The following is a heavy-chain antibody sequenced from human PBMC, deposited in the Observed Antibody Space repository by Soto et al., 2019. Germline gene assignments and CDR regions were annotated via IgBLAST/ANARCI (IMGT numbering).Heavy chain of an antibody. CDR2: IYYSGAT. CDR1: GASISGNY. CDR3: AKAGSYSGSPGRVDY. J-gene: IGHJ4*02. V-gene: IGHV4-59*01. Sequence: PSETLSLTCNVSGASISGNYWSWIRQPPGKGLEWIGYIYYSGATNYNPSLESRVTISVGTPKSQFSLKLTSVTPADTAVYYCAKAGSYSGSPGRVDYWGQGILVTVSS. D-gene: IGHD1-26*01.